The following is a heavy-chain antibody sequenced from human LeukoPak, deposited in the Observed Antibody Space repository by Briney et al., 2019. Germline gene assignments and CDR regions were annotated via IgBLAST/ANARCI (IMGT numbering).Heavy chain of an antibody. CDR2: ISSSSSYI. CDR1: GFTFSSYS. V-gene: IGHV3-21*01. Sequence: GGSLRLSCAASGFTFSSYSMNWVRQAPGKGLEWVSSISSSSSYIYYADSVKGRFTISRDNAKNSLYLQMNSLRAEDTAVYYCARDRTLDIVVVVAHDAFDIWGQGTMVTVSS. J-gene: IGHJ3*02. D-gene: IGHD2-15*01. CDR3: ARDRTLDIVVVVAHDAFDI.